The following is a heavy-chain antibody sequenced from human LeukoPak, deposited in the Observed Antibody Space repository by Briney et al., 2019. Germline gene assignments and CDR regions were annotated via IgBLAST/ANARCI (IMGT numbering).Heavy chain of an antibody. Sequence: GGSLRLSCAASGFTFSSYGMTWVRQAPGKGLEWVSTIRGSGGTTYYTDSVKGRFTISRDSSKSTLWLQMNSLRAEDTAVYYCARDRKIVGTTTYYYGMDVWGQGTTVTVSS. CDR1: GFTFSSYG. J-gene: IGHJ6*02. CDR3: ARDRKIVGTTTYYYGMDV. D-gene: IGHD1-26*01. V-gene: IGHV3-23*01. CDR2: IRGSGGTT.